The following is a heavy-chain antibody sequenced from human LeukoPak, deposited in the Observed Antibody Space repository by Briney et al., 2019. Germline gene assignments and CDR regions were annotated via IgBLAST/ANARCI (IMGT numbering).Heavy chain of an antibody. D-gene: IGHD4-17*01. V-gene: IGHV3-30*18. CDR1: GFTISSYG. CDR3: AKSTTVTQRGYFDY. J-gene: IGHJ4*02. Sequence: GGSLRLSCAASGFTISSYGMHWVRQAPAKGLEWVAIISYDGSNKYYADSVKGRFTISRDNSKNTLYLQMNSLRAEDTAVYYCAKSTTVTQRGYFDYWGQGTLVTVSS. CDR2: ISYDGSNK.